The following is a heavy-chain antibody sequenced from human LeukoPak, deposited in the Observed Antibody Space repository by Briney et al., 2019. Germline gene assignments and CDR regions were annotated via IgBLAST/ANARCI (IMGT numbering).Heavy chain of an antibody. D-gene: IGHD3-22*01. CDR3: ARDQMAKRITIILVAKVFDS. V-gene: IGHV3-30-3*01. J-gene: IGHJ4*02. CDR2: TSYDGSNN. CDR1: GFTFSSYS. Sequence: PAGSLTLSCAAYGFTFSSYSRNWVRQPPGKGLEWVAVTSYDGSNNNNADSVKGRFSISRDDSKNTLYLQMNSLRPEDTAVYYCARDQMAKRITIILVAKVFDSWGQGTLVTVSS.